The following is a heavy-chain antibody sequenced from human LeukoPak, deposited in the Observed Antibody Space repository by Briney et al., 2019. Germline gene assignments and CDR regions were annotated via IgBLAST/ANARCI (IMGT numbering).Heavy chain of an antibody. J-gene: IGHJ4*02. CDR2: IIPIFGTA. CDR3: ARAEFRGYSSGWYGH. V-gene: IGHV1-69*13. Sequence: SVKVSCKASGGTFSSYAISWVRQAPGQGLEWMGGIIPIFGTANYAQKFQGRVTITADESTSTAYMELSSLRSEDTAVYYCARAEFRGYSSGWYGHWGQGTLVTVSS. D-gene: IGHD6-19*01. CDR1: GGTFSSYA.